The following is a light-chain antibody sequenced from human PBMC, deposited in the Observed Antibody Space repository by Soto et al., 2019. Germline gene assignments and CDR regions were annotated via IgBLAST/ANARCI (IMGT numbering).Light chain of an antibody. CDR3: QQYGSTRLT. J-gene: IGKJ4*01. CDR2: GAS. V-gene: IGKV3-20*01. CDR1: QSVSSSY. Sequence: EIVLTQSPGTLSLSPGERATLSCRASQSVSSSYLAWYQQKPGQAPRLLIDGASSRPTGIPDRFSGSGSGTEFTLIISRLEPEDFAVYYCQQYGSTRLTFGGGTKVEI.